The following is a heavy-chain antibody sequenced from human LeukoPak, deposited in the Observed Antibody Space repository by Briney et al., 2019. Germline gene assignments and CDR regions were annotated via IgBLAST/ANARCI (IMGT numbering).Heavy chain of an antibody. CDR2: TYYSSKLYN. V-gene: IGHV6-1*01. J-gene: IGHJ4*02. D-gene: IGHD6-19*01. CDR3: ARDRHGSGWYYFDY. CDR1: GDSVSSNSAA. Sequence: SQTLSLTCAITGDSVSSNSAAWNWIRQSPSRGLEWLVRTYYSSKLYNDYAVSVKSRITINPDTSKNPFSLQLNSVTPEDTAVYYCARDRHGSGWYYFDYWGQGTLVTVSS.